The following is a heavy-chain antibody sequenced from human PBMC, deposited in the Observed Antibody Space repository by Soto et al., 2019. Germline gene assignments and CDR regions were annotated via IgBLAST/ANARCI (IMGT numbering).Heavy chain of an antibody. CDR3: EKWSAAAVTPDDFDY. D-gene: IGHD4-17*01. CDR2: ISGSGGST. J-gene: IGHJ4*02. V-gene: IGHV3-23*01. CDR1: GFTFGSYA. Sequence: PXGSLILSCTASGFTFGSYAMSWVRQAPGKGLEWVSAISGSGGSTYYADSVKGRFTISRDNSKNTLYLQMNSLRAEDTAVYYCEKWSAAAVTPDDFDYWGQGTLVTVSS.